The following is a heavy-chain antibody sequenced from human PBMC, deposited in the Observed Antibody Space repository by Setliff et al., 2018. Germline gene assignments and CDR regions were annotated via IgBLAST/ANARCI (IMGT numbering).Heavy chain of an antibody. CDR3: VKGTLPYCTGPTCYPLDH. V-gene: IGHV3-64*02. D-gene: IGHD2-8*02. J-gene: IGHJ4*02. CDR2: ISGNGDRT. CDR1: GLNFGSTS. Sequence: GGSLRLSCAASGLNFGSTSMHWVRQAPGKGLEYVSAISGNGDRTYYGDSVKGRFTISRDNSDNTLYLQMNSLRDADTAIYYCVKGTLPYCTGPTCYPLDHWGQGTLVTVSS.